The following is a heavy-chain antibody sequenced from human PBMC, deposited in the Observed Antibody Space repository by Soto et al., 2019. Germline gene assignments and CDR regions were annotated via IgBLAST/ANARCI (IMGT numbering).Heavy chain of an antibody. V-gene: IGHV1-46*01. Sequence: ASVMAPFNASGYTFTKHYVHWVRHAPVQVHERMGIVNPSGGSTNYAQKFQGRVTLIRDTSTSTVYMELIRLRSEATAVYYCAKVQTSGRGLPFSSDIWGQGTMVTVSS. D-gene: IGHD6-19*01. J-gene: IGHJ3*02. CDR2: VNPSGGST. CDR3: AKVQTSGRGLPFSSDI. CDR1: GYTFTKHY.